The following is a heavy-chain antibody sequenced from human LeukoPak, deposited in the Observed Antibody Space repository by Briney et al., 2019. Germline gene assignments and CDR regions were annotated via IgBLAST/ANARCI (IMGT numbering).Heavy chain of an antibody. J-gene: IGHJ6*03. V-gene: IGHV3-30*18. CDR3: AKYPGGFTGIVNYYHMDV. CDR1: GFTFSNYC. D-gene: IGHD6-25*01. CDR2: ISYDGTNK. Sequence: GRSLRLSCAASGFTFSNYCMHWVRQPPAKGLEWVAVISYDGTNKYYTDSVKGRFTISRDNSKHTLFLQVNSLRAEHSAVYYCAKYPGGFTGIVNYYHMDVWGKGTAVTVS.